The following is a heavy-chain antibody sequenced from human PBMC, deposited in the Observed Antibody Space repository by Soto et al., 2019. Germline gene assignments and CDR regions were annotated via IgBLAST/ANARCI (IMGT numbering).Heavy chain of an antibody. CDR3: ARVLKYYDSSGSPRPYYFDY. CDR2: IYYSGST. V-gene: IGHV4-59*01. D-gene: IGHD3-22*01. J-gene: IGHJ4*02. CDR1: GGSISSYY. Sequence: PSETLSLTCTVSGGSISSYYWSWIRQPPGKGLEWIGYIYYSGSTNYNPSLKSRVTISVDTSKNQFSLKLSSVTAADTAVYYCARVLKYYDSSGSPRPYYFDYWGQGTLVTVS.